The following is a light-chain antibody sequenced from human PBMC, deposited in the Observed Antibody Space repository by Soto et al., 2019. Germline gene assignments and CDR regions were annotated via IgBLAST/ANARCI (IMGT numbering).Light chain of an antibody. J-gene: IGLJ2*01. CDR1: SSNIGAGYD. V-gene: IGLV1-40*01. CDR3: QSYDSSLSGSNVV. CDR2: GNS. Sequence: QPVLTQPPSVSGAPGQRVTISCTGSSSNIGAGYDVHWYQQLPGTAPKLLIYGNSNRPSGVPDRFSGSKSGTSASLAITGLQAEDEADYYCQSYDSSLSGSNVVFGGGTKVTV.